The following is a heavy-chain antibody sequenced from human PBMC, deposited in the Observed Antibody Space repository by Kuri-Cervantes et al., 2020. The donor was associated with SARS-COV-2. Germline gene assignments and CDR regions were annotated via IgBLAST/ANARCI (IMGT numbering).Heavy chain of an antibody. CDR3: ARERGGDYGDYDYYYYYGMDV. J-gene: IGHJ6*02. CDR2: IYSCGST. D-gene: IGHD4-17*01. V-gene: IGHV3-66*03. Sequence: GESLKISCAASGFTVSSNYMSWVRQAPEKGLEWVSVIYSCGSTYYADSVKGRFTISRDNAKNSLYLQMNSLRAEDTAAYYCARERGGDYGDYDYYYYYGMDVWDQGTTVTVSS. CDR1: GFTVSSNY.